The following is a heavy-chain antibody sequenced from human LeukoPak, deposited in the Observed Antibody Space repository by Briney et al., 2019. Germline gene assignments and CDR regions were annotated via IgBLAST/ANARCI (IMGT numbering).Heavy chain of an antibody. CDR2: IYHSGST. Sequence: ASETLSLTCTVSGGSISSYYWGWIRQPPGKGLEWIGSIYHSGSTYYNPSLKSRVTISVDTSKNQFSLKLSSVTAADTAVYYCARVNYDSSGYYYGAFDIWGQGTMVTVSS. CDR1: GGSISSYY. CDR3: ARVNYDSSGYYYGAFDI. D-gene: IGHD3-22*01. V-gene: IGHV4-38-2*02. J-gene: IGHJ3*02.